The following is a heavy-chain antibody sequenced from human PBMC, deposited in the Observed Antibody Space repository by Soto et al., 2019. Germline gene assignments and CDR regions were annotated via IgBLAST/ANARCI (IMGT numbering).Heavy chain of an antibody. V-gene: IGHV1-24*01. CDR2: FDPEDGET. Sequence: QVQLVQSGAEVKKPGASVKVSCKVSGYTLTELSMHWVRQAPGKGLEWMGGFDPEDGETIYAQKFQGRVTMTEDTSTDTAYMELRSLRYEDTAGYYCATGRLYDEGRYYYYGMDVWGQGTTVTVSS. D-gene: IGHD2-8*01. CDR3: ATGRLYDEGRYYYYGMDV. J-gene: IGHJ6*02. CDR1: GYTLTELS.